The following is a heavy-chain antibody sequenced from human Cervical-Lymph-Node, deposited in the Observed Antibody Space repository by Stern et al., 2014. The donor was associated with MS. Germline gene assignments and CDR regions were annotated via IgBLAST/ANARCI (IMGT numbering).Heavy chain of an antibody. CDR2: IYYSGAT. J-gene: IGHJ6*02. Sequence: VQLVESGPRLVKPSETLSLTCTVSGGSVSGFYWSWVRQPPGKGLAWVGYIYYSGATNYNPSLESRITMSVDTSKKQFSLNLNSVTSADAAVYYCARLSPIRAVATYYYHSMDIWGQGTTVTVSS. D-gene: IGHD5-12*01. CDR1: GGSVSGFY. V-gene: IGHV4-59*02. CDR3: ARLSPIRAVATYYYHSMDI.